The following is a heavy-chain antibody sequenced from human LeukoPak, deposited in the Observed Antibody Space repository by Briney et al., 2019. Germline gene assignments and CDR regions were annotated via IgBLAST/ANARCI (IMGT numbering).Heavy chain of an antibody. V-gene: IGHV3-23*01. J-gene: IGHJ3*02. Sequence: PGGSLRLSCAASGFTFSSYAMSWVRQAPGKGLEWVSAISGSGGSTYYAESVKGRFTISRDDAKNSLYLQMNSLRAEDTAVYYCARGPQLHDAFDIWGQGTMVTVSS. CDR3: ARGPQLHDAFDI. CDR2: ISGSGGST. D-gene: IGHD1-26*01. CDR1: GFTFSSYA.